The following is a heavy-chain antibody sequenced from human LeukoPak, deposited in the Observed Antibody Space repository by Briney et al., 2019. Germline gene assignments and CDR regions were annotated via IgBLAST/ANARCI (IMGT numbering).Heavy chain of an antibody. J-gene: IGHJ3*02. CDR1: GFTFSSYS. Sequence: PGGSLRLSCAASGFTFSSYSMNWVRQAPGKGLEWVSSISSSSSYIYYADSVKGRLTISRDNAKNSLYLQMNSLRAEDTAVYYCAKDARFGSRRAFDIWGQGTMVTVSS. CDR3: AKDARFGSRRAFDI. V-gene: IGHV3-21*01. D-gene: IGHD2-15*01. CDR2: ISSSSSYI.